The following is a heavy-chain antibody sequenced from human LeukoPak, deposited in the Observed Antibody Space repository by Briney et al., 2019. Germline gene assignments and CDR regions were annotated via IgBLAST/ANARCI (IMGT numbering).Heavy chain of an antibody. D-gene: IGHD3-10*01. CDR3: ARDQFPKGSGSYYPYYYYYGMDV. Sequence: GASVKVSCKASGHTFTGYYMHWVRQAPGQGLEWMGWINPNSGGTNYAQKFQGRVTMTRDTSISTAYMELSRLRSDDTAVYYCARDQFPKGSGSYYPYYYYYGMDVWGQGTTVTVSS. CDR1: GHTFTGYY. V-gene: IGHV1-2*02. J-gene: IGHJ6*02. CDR2: INPNSGGT.